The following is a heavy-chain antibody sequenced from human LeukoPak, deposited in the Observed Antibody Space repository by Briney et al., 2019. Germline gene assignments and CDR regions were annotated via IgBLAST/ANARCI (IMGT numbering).Heavy chain of an antibody. V-gene: IGHV4-59*08. CDR1: GGSISGYY. CDR2: IYYRGNT. CDR3: ARYDLCPSKHLDY. D-gene: IGHD3/OR15-3a*01. Sequence: PSETLSLTCTVSGGSISGYYWSWIRQPPGKGLEWIGWIYYRGNTQYNPSLKSRVTISIDKSNNQFSLNLRSVTAADTAVYYCARYDLCPSKHLDYWGQGTLVTVSS. J-gene: IGHJ4*02.